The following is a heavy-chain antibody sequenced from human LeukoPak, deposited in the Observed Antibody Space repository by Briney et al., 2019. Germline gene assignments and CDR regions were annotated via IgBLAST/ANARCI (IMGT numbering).Heavy chain of an antibody. CDR1: GFTFSSFE. V-gene: IGHV3-48*03. Sequence: GGSLRLSCAASGFTFSSFEMNWVRQAPGKGLEWVSYISGGGETVYYTDSVKGRFIISRDNAKNSLYLQMNGLRAEDTALYYCARVSRATALTPPELDYWGQGTLVTVSS. J-gene: IGHJ4*02. CDR2: ISGGGETV. CDR3: ARVSRATALTPPELDY. D-gene: IGHD4-23*01.